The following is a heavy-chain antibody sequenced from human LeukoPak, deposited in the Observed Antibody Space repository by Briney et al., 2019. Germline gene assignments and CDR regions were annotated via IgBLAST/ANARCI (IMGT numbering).Heavy chain of an antibody. J-gene: IGHJ2*01. CDR1: GGTFSSYA. CDR2: IVPIFGTA. V-gene: IGHV1-69*13. CDR3: AKDGPYSSGWYRWYFDL. Sequence: ASVKVSCKACGGTFSSYAISWVRQAPGQGLEWMGGIVPIFGTANYAQKFQGRVTITADESTSTAYMELSSLRSEDTAVYYCAKDGPYSSGWYRWYFDLWGRGTLVTVSS. D-gene: IGHD6-19*01.